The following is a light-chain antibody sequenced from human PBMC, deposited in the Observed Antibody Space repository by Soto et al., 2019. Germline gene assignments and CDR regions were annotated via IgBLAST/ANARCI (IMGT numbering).Light chain of an antibody. CDR3: QQYENWPTWP. V-gene: IGKV3-15*01. CDR2: GAS. CDR1: QSVSSN. Sequence: EIVMTQSPATLSGSPGERATLSCRASQSVSSNLAWYQQRPGQAPRLLIFGASTRATGIPARFSGSGSGTEFTLTISSLQSEDFAVYYCQQYENWPTWPFGQGTKVDIK. J-gene: IGKJ1*01.